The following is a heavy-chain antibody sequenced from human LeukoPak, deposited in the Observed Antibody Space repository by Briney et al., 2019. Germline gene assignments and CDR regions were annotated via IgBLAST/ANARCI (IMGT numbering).Heavy chain of an antibody. D-gene: IGHD3-9*01. CDR1: GYNLMDHA. CDR2: IKFEDGGT. CDR3: ARSPDILTGENFDY. V-gene: IGHV1-2*02. J-gene: IGHJ4*02. Sequence: WASLRVSCKASGYNLMDHALHWVRQAPGQGLEWVGWIKFEDGGTSYGRRFRGRVTMTKDTSIRTAYMEVSRLRSDDTAVYYCARSPDILTGENFDYWGQGTLVTVSS.